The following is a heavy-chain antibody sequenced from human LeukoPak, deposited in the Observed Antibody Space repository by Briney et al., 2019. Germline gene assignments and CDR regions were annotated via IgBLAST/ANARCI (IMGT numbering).Heavy chain of an antibody. J-gene: IGHJ4*02. V-gene: IGHV1-24*01. CDR2: FDPEDGET. CDR3: ATGGFRIAAAGSLDY. CDR1: GYTLTELS. D-gene: IGHD6-13*01. Sequence: ASVKVSCKVSGYTLTELSMHWVRQAPGKGLEWMGGFDPEDGETIYAQKFQGRVTMTEDTSTDTAYMELSSLRSEDTAVYYCATGGFRIAAAGSLDYWGQGTLVTVSS.